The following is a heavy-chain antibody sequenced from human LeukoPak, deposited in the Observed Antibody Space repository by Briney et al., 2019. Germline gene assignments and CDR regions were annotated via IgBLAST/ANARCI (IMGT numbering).Heavy chain of an antibody. D-gene: IGHD5-12*01. Sequence: SETLSLTCSVSGDSISSYYWSWIRQPAGKGLEWIGRIYASGSTNYNPSLKSRVTMSVDTSKNQFSLKLSSVTAADTAVYYCARERYSGYDYPFDYWGQGTLVTVYS. CDR1: GDSISSYY. V-gene: IGHV4-4*07. CDR2: IYASGST. CDR3: ARERYSGYDYPFDY. J-gene: IGHJ4*02.